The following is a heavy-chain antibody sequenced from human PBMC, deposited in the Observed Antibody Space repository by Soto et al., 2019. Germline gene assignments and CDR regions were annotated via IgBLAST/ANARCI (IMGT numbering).Heavy chain of an antibody. J-gene: IGHJ4*02. CDR1: GFTVSSNY. CDR2: IYSGGTT. Sequence: EVQLVESGGGLVQPGGSLRLSSAASGFTVSSNYMSWVRQAPGKGLEWVSVIYSGGTTYYADSVKGRFTISRDNSKNTLYLQMNSLRAEDTAVYYCDSAVAGTFHWGQGTLVTVSS. D-gene: IGHD6-19*01. V-gene: IGHV3-66*01. CDR3: DSAVAGTFH.